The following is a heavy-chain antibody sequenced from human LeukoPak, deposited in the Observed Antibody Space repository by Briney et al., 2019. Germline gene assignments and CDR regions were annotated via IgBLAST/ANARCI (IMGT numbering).Heavy chain of an antibody. CDR3: SRGAGAGYNLHPFDH. Sequence: SETLGLTCTVSGGSISSYYWSWIRQPPGQGLEWIGYIYYSGSTKYNPSLKSRGSISVDTSKNQFSLKPISVTAADTAVDYFSRGAGAGYNLHPFDHWGQGTQVTVSS. V-gene: IGHV4-59*08. J-gene: IGHJ4*02. D-gene: IGHD5-24*01. CDR2: IYYSGST. CDR1: GGSISSYY.